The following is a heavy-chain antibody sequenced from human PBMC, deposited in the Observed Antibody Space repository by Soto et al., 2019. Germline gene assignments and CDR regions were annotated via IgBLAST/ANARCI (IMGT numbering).Heavy chain of an antibody. Sequence: ASVKVSCKASGYTLTNYYVHWARQAPGQGLGWMGIINPSGGSTSYAQNFQGRVTMTRDTSTSTVYMELSSLRSEDTAVYYCAATPSYYFDYWSQGTLVTVSS. J-gene: IGHJ4*02. V-gene: IGHV1-46*03. CDR2: INPSGGST. CDR1: GYTLTNYY. D-gene: IGHD1-26*01. CDR3: AATPSYYFDY.